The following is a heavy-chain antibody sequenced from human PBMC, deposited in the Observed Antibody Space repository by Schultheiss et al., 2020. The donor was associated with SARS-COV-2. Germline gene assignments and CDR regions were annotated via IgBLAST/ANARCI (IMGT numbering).Heavy chain of an antibody. Sequence: SVKVSCKASGGTFSSYAISWVRQAPGQGLEWMGGIIPIFGTANYAQKFQGRVTITADESTSTAYMELSSLRSEDTAVYYCARDRNNWNSEGYYYYYGMDVWGQGTTVTVSS. J-gene: IGHJ6*02. CDR2: IIPIFGTA. CDR1: GGTFSSYA. CDR3: ARDRNNWNSEGYYYYYGMDV. V-gene: IGHV1-69*13. D-gene: IGHD1-7*01.